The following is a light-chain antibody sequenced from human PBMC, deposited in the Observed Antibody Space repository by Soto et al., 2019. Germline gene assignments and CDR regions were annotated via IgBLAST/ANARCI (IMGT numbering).Light chain of an antibody. V-gene: IGKV3-20*01. CDR3: QQYGRSPPWT. Sequence: EIVLTQSPGTLSLSPGERATLSCRAIQSLSSNYLAWYQQKPGQAPRLLIYGASIRATGIPDRFSGSGSGTDFSLTISRLEPEDFAVYYCQQYGRSPPWTFGQGTKVDNK. J-gene: IGKJ1*01. CDR2: GAS. CDR1: QSLSSNY.